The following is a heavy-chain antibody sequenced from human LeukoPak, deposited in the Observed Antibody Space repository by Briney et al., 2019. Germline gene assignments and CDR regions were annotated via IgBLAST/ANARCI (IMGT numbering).Heavy chain of an antibody. CDR1: GAYISNYY. CDR3: AKDEPDSSRYYLTEY. V-gene: IGHV4-4*07. Sequence: PSETLSLTCTVSGAYISNYYWSWIRQPAGKGLEWIGRIYNTGSANYNPSLQRRVTMSLDTSKNRLSLSLSSVTAADTAVYYCAKDEPDSSRYYLTEYWGQGILVTVSS. D-gene: IGHD3-22*01. J-gene: IGHJ1*01. CDR2: IYNTGSA.